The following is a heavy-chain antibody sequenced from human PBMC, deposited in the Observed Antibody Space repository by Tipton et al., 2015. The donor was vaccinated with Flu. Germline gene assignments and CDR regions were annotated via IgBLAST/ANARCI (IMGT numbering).Heavy chain of an antibody. CDR2: IRSKGYGETT. Sequence: RSLRLSCTASGFPFRDYTVSWVRQAPGKGLEWVGFIRSKGYGETTEYAASVRGRFTISRDDSKNIAYLQMNSLKTEDTAVCYCTRDSYDYDEYATILLFDYWGQGTLLTVSS. CDR1: GFPFRDYT. V-gene: IGHV3-49*04. D-gene: IGHD4-17*01. J-gene: IGHJ4*02. CDR3: TRDSYDYDEYATILLFDY.